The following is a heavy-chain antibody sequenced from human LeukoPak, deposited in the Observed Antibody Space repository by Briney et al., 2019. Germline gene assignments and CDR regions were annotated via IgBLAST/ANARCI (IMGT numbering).Heavy chain of an antibody. V-gene: IGHV1-8*01. CDR2: MNPNSGNT. J-gene: IGHJ6*03. Sequence: ASVKVSCTASGYTFTSYDINWVRQATGRGLEWMGWMNPNSGNTGYAQKFQGRVTMTRNTSISTAYMELSSLRSEDTAVYYCARGSSGWFNYYYYMDVWGKGTTVTVSS. CDR3: ARGSSGWFNYYYYMDV. CDR1: GYTFTSYD. D-gene: IGHD6-19*01.